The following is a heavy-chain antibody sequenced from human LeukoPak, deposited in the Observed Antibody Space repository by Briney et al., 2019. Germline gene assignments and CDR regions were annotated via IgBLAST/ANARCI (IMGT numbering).Heavy chain of an antibody. CDR3: QSRFLEWLLDY. CDR1: GGSISSNNYY. Sequence: SETLSLTCTVSGGSISSNNYYWGWIRQPPGKGLEWIGSTYYGGYTYYNPSLKSRVTISVDTSKNQFSLKLSSVTAADTAIYYCQSRFLEWLLDYWGQGTLVTVSS. D-gene: IGHD3-3*01. J-gene: IGHJ4*02. CDR2: TYYGGYT. V-gene: IGHV4-39*01.